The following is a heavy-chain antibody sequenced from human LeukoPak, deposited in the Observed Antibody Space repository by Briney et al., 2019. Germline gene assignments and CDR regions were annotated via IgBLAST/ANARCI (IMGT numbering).Heavy chain of an antibody. D-gene: IGHD3-9*01. CDR1: RFTFSRYS. J-gene: IGHJ3*02. V-gene: IGHV3-48*02. CDR3: ARDDKHAFDI. CDR2: TSGSNTNI. Sequence: GGSLRLSCAASRFTFSRYSMNWVRQAPGKGLEWVSYTSGSNTNIKYADSVRGRFTISRDNAKNSLYLQMNSLRDEDTAVYYCARDDKHAFDIWGQGTMVTVSS.